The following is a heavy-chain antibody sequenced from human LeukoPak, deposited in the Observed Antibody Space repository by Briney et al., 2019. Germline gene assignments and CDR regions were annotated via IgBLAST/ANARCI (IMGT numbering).Heavy chain of an antibody. D-gene: IGHD2-15*01. Sequence: PSETLSLTCRLSALSVSLTNWGTSIRQPPGKGLERIWAVHLDGRTNINPSLKRRLSMSVDLSENHVTLKLTSVTAAETAVYYCARTYCGGGTCSSEPYYFDHWGQGTLVTVSS. CDR2: VHLDGRT. J-gene: IGHJ4*02. CDR1: ALSVSLTNW. CDR3: ARTYCGGGTCSSEPYYFDH. V-gene: IGHV4-4*02.